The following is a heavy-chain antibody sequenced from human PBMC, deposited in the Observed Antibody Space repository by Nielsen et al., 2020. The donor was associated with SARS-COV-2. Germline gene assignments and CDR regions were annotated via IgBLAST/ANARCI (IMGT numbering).Heavy chain of an antibody. Sequence: GGSLRLSCAASGFTFSSYGMHWVRQAPGKGLEWVAVIWYDGSNKYYADSVKGRFTISRDNSKNTLYLQMNSLRAEDTAVYYCAKGHTTDPLFFDYWGQGTLVTVSS. CDR3: AKGHTTDPLFFDY. J-gene: IGHJ4*02. V-gene: IGHV3-30*02. CDR1: GFTFSSYG. D-gene: IGHD4-11*01. CDR2: IWYDGSNK.